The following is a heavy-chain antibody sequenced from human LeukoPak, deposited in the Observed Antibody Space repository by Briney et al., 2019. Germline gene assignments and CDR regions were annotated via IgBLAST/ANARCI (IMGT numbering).Heavy chain of an antibody. Sequence: SSETLSLTCAVYGGSFSGYYWSWIRQPPGKGLEWIGEINHSGSTNYNPSLKSRVTISVDTSKNQFSLKLSSVTAADTAVYYCARGQGGYDYNFDYWGQGTLVTVSS. CDR3: ARGQGGYDYNFDY. CDR2: INHSGST. CDR1: GGSFSGYY. D-gene: IGHD5-12*01. J-gene: IGHJ4*02. V-gene: IGHV4-34*01.